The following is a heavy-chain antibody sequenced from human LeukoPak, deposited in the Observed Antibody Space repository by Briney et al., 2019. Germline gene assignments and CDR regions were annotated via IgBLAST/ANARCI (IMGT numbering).Heavy chain of an antibody. Sequence: GGSLGLSCAASGFTFSSYSMNWVRQDPGKGLEWVSSISSSSSYIYYADAVKGRFTISRDNAMNSLYLQMNSLRAEDTAVYYCARDRGAGDNWGQGTLVTASS. CDR3: ARDRGAGDN. D-gene: IGHD1-26*01. V-gene: IGHV3-21*01. J-gene: IGHJ4*02. CDR2: ISSSSSYI. CDR1: GFTFSSYS.